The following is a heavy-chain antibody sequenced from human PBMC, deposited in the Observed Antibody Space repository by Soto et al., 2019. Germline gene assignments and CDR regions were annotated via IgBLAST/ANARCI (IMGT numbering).Heavy chain of an antibody. D-gene: IGHD3-3*01. V-gene: IGHV3-33*01. CDR1: GFTFSSYG. CDR3: ARDVYDLASPATPDY. Sequence: GGSLRLSCAASGFTFSSYGMHWVRQAPGKGLEWVAVIWYDGSNKYYADSVKGRFTISRDNSKNTLYLQMNSLRAEDTAVYYCARDVYDLASPATPDYWGQGTLVTVSS. CDR2: IWYDGSNK. J-gene: IGHJ4*02.